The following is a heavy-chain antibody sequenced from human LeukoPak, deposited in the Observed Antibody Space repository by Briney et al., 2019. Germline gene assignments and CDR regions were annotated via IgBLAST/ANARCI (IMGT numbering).Heavy chain of an antibody. CDR2: IYYSGGT. V-gene: IGHV4-59*01. Sequence: SETLSLTCTVSGGSISSYYWSWIRQPPGKGLEWIGYIYYSGGTSYNPSLKSRVTISVDTSKNQFSLKLTSVTAADTAVYYCVRDRELTYWGQGTLVTVSS. D-gene: IGHD1-26*01. J-gene: IGHJ4*02. CDR1: GGSISSYY. CDR3: VRDRELTY.